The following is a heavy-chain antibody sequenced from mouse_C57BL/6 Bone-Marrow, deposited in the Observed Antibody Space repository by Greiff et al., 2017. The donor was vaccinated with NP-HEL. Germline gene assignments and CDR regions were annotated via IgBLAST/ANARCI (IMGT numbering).Heavy chain of an antibody. D-gene: IGHD4-1*01. CDR2: IYPGDGDT. V-gene: IGHV1-82*01. J-gene: IGHJ2*01. CDR1: GYAFSSSW. CDR3: ARSGNWEGDFDY. Sequence: QVQLQQSGPELVKPGASVKISCKASGYAFSSSWMNWVKQRPGKGLEWIGRIYPGDGDTNYNGKFKGKATLTADKSSSTAYMQLSSLTSEDSAVYFCARSGNWEGDFDYWGQGTTLTVSS.